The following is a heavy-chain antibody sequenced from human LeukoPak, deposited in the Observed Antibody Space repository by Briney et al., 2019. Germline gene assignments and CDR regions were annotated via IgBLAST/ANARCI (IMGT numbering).Heavy chain of an antibody. CDR3: ARGRRNYYDSSGYYCDY. Sequence: SETLSLTCTVSGGSISSYYWSWIRQPPGKGLEWIGYIYYSGSTNYNPSLKSRVTISVDTSKNQFSLKLSSVTAADTAVYYCARGRRNYYDSSGYYCDYWGQGTLVTVSS. V-gene: IGHV4-59*01. J-gene: IGHJ4*02. CDR2: IYYSGST. D-gene: IGHD3-22*01. CDR1: GGSISSYY.